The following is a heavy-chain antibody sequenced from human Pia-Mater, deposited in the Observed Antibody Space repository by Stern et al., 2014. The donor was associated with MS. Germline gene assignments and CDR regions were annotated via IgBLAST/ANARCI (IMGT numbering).Heavy chain of an antibody. CDR3: ARSSTVTPNAFDI. D-gene: IGHD4-17*01. J-gene: IGHJ3*02. Sequence: QLQLQESGSGLVKPSQTLSLTCAVSGGSIRSGGYSWSWIRQPPGKGLEWIGSIYHSGPPYYNPSLKSRVTISVDRSKTQFSLKLSSVTAADTAVYYCARSSTVTPNAFDIWGQGTMVTVSS. CDR2: IYHSGPP. V-gene: IGHV4-30-2*01. CDR1: GGSIRSGGYS.